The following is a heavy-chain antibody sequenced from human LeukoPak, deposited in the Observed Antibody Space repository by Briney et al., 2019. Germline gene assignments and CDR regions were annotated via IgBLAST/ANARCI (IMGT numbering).Heavy chain of an antibody. D-gene: IGHD4-17*01. Sequence: SETLSLTCTVSGGSISDYYWSWTRQPPGKGPEWIGYIYYRGSTNYNPSLKSRVSMSIDTSKNQFSLRLSSVTAADTAVYYCARLATYGDYSDWGQGTLVTVSS. V-gene: IGHV4-59*08. CDR2: IYYRGST. CDR3: ARLATYGDYSD. J-gene: IGHJ4*02. CDR1: GGSISDYY.